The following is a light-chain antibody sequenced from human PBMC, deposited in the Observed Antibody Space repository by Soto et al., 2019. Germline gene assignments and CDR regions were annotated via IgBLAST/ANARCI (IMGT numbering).Light chain of an antibody. CDR2: GAS. Sequence: EIVLTQSPGTLSLSPGEGVTLSCRAGQIVTSSQLAWYQQKPGQAPRLLIYGASARATGIPAKFSGSGSGTEFTLTISSLQSEDFAVYYCQQYNKWPRTFGQGTKVDNK. CDR1: QIVTSS. V-gene: IGKV3D-15*01. J-gene: IGKJ1*01. CDR3: QQYNKWPRT.